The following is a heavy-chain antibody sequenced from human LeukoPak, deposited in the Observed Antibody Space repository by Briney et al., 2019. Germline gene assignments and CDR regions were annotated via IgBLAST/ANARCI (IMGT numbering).Heavy chain of an antibody. V-gene: IGHV1-2*02. CDR2: INPNSGGT. CDR1: GYTFTCYY. J-gene: IGHJ6*03. CDR3: ARDGYYCSSTSCYLDGPYYYMDV. D-gene: IGHD2-2*01. Sequence: ASVKVSCKASGYTFTCYYMHWVRQAPGQGLEWMGWINPNSGGTNYAQKFQGRVTMTRDTSISTAYMELSRLRSDDTAVYYCARDGYYCSSTSCYLDGPYYYMDVWGKGTTVTVSS.